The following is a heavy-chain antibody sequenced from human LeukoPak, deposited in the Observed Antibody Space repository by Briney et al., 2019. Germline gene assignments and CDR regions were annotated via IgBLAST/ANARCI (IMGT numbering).Heavy chain of an antibody. V-gene: IGHV1-8*01. CDR3: ARGRGYSYGYSHWFDP. J-gene: IGHJ5*02. CDR1: GYTFTSYD. Sequence: ASVKVSCKASGYTFTSYDINWVRQATGQGLEWMGWMNPNSGNTGYAQKFQGRVTMTRNTSISTAYMELSSLRSEDTAVYYCARGRGYSYGYSHWFDPWGQGTLVTVSS. D-gene: IGHD5-18*01. CDR2: MNPNSGNT.